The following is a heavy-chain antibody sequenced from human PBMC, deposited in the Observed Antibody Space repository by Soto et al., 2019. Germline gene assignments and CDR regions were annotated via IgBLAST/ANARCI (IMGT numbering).Heavy chain of an antibody. CDR3: AKDFSDIWDYRRDFDY. J-gene: IGHJ4*02. V-gene: IGHV3-9*01. D-gene: IGHD1-7*01. CDR2: ISWNSGSI. Sequence: EVQLVESGGGLVQPGRSLRLSCGASGFTFDDYAMHWVRQAPGKGLEWVSGISWNSGSIAYADSVKGRFTISRDNAKNSLYLQMNRLTPEGTALYYCAKDFSDIWDYRRDFDYWGQGTLVTVSS. CDR1: GFTFDDYA.